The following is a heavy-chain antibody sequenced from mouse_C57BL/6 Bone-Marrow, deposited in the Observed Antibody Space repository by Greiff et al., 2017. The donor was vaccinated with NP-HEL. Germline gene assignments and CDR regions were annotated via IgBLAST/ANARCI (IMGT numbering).Heavy chain of an antibody. CDR2: ISSGSSTI. CDR3: ASAYYSNYDAMDY. V-gene: IGHV5-17*01. J-gene: IGHJ4*01. D-gene: IGHD2-5*01. Sequence: EVQLVESGGGLVKPGGSLKLSCAASGFTFSDYGMHWVRQAPEKGLEWVAYISSGSSTIYYADTVKGRFTISRDNAKNTLFLQMTSLSSEDTAMYYCASAYYSNYDAMDYWGQGTSVTVSS. CDR1: GFTFSDYG.